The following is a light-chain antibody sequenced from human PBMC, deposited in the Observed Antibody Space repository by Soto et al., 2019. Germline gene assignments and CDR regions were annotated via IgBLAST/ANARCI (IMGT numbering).Light chain of an antibody. Sequence: QSALTQPPSASGSPGQSVTISCTGTSSDVGGYNSVSWYQRHPGRAPKLMIYEVSKRPSGVPDRFSGSKSGNTASLTVSGLQADDEADYYCRSHARSDTRVFGGGTKLTVL. CDR2: EVS. J-gene: IGLJ3*02. V-gene: IGLV2-8*01. CDR1: SSDVGGYNS. CDR3: RSHARSDTRV.